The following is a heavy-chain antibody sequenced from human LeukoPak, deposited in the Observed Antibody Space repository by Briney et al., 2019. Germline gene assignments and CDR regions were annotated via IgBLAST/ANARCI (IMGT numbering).Heavy chain of an antibody. V-gene: IGHV4-61*02. CDR3: AREYGAFPTFDY. CDR2: IYSCGST. CDR1: GGSISIGYYY. Sequence: PSQTLSLTCTVSGGSISIGYYYWRWVRQPAGKGLELLGRIYSCGSTNYNPSLKSRVTISVDTSKNQFSLKLSSVTAADTAVYYCAREYGAFPTFDYWGQGTLVTVSS. J-gene: IGHJ4*02. D-gene: IGHD4-17*01.